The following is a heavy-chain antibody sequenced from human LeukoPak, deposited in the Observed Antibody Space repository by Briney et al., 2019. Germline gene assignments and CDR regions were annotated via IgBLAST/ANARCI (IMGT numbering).Heavy chain of an antibody. CDR2: IKEDGSEE. J-gene: IGHJ4*02. D-gene: IGHD2-21*01. V-gene: IGHV3-7*03. Sequence: SGGFLRLSCAASGFTFSTYWMTWVRQAPGKGLEWVAIIKEDGSEEYYVDSVKGRFTISRDNAKNSLYLQMNSLRVEDTAVYYCARDQSRHSDYWGQGTLVTVSS. CDR1: GFTFSTYW. CDR3: ARDQSRHSDY.